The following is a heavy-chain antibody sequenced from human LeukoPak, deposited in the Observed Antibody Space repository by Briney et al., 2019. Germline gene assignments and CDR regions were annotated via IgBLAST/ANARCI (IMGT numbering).Heavy chain of an antibody. CDR1: GGSISSYY. Sequence: SETLSLTCTVSGGSISSYYWSWIRQPPGKGLEWIGYIYSSGSTNYNSSLKSRVTISVDTSKNQFSLKLTSVTAADTAVYYCARGVTMIVVVIHDWYFDLWGRGTLVTVSS. V-gene: IGHV4-59*08. CDR3: ARGVTMIVVVIHDWYFDL. CDR2: IYSSGST. J-gene: IGHJ2*01. D-gene: IGHD3-22*01.